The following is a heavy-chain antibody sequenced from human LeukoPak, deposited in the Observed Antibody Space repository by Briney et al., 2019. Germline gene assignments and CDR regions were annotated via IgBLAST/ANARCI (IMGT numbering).Heavy chain of an antibody. D-gene: IGHD3-22*01. CDR1: GGTFSSYA. CDR2: IIPIFGIA. CDR3: ARESGDDSSGYTFDY. V-gene: IGHV1-69*04. Sequence: GSSVKVSCKASGGTFSSYAISWVRQAPGQGLEWMGRIIPIFGIANYAQEFQGRVTITADKSTSTAYMELSSLSSEDTAVYYCARESGDDSSGYTFDYRGQGTLVTVSS. J-gene: IGHJ4*02.